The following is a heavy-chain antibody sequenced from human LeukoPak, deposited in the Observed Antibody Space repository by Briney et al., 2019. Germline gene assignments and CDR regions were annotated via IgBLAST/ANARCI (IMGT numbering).Heavy chain of an antibody. V-gene: IGHV4-61*09. J-gene: IGHJ3*02. CDR1: GDSINSGNNY. CDR2: IYSSGTT. Sequence: PSETLSLTCTVSGDSINSGNNYWSWIRQPAGKGPEWIGHIYSSGTTNYNPSLKSRVTMSVDTSKNQFSLKLTSVTAADTAVYYCARHEWGITNAFDIWGQGTMVTVSS. CDR3: ARHEWGITNAFDI. D-gene: IGHD1-14*01.